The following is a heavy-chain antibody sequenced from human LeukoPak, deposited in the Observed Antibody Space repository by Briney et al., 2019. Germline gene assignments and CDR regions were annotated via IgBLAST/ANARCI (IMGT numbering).Heavy chain of an antibody. J-gene: IGHJ4*02. Sequence: ASVKVSCKASGYTFTSYYMHWVRQAPGQGLEWMGIINPSGGSTSYAQKFQGRVTMTRDTSTSTVYMELSSLRSKDTAVYYCARDEAVAFFDYWGQGTLVTVSS. CDR1: GYTFTSYY. D-gene: IGHD6-19*01. CDR3: ARDEAVAFFDY. CDR2: INPSGGST. V-gene: IGHV1-46*01.